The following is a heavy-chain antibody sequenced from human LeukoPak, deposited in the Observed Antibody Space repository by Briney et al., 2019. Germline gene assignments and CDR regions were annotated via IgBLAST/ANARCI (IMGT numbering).Heavy chain of an antibody. CDR3: ARSPFSGILDY. Sequence: PSETLSLTCTVSGGSISSYYWSWIRQPPGKGLEWIGYIYYSGGTNYNPSLKCRVTISVDTSKNQFSLKLSSVTAADTAVYYYARSPFSGILDYWGQGTLVTVSS. CDR2: IYYSGGT. J-gene: IGHJ4*02. D-gene: IGHD3-9*01. CDR1: GGSISSYY. V-gene: IGHV4-59*01.